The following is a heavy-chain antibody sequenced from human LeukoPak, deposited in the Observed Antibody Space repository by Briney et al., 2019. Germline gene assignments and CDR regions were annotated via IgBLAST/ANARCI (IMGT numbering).Heavy chain of an antibody. V-gene: IGHV1-46*01. CDR3: ARGDYSTPLYWFDP. CDR2: INPSGGST. CDR1: GYTFTSYY. J-gene: IGHJ5*02. D-gene: IGHD4-11*01. Sequence: ASVKVSCKASGYTFTSYYMHWVRQAPGHGLEWMGIINPSGGSTSCAQEYQGRVTMTRDASTSTVYMELSSLRSEDTAVYYCARGDYSTPLYWFDPWGQGTLVTVSS.